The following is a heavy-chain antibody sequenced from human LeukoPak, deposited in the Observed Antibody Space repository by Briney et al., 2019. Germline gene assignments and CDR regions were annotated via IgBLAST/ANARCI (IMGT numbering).Heavy chain of an antibody. J-gene: IGHJ5*02. CDR2: ISSSGSDI. CDR1: GFTFSSFG. Sequence: GRSLRLSCVASGFTFSSFGMNWVRQAPGKGLEWVSSISSSGSDIYYADSVKGRFTISRDNAKNSLYLQINSLRAEDTAVYYCARGRSFQGFDPWGQGTLVTVSS. CDR3: ARGRSFQGFDP. D-gene: IGHD3-10*01. V-gene: IGHV3-21*01.